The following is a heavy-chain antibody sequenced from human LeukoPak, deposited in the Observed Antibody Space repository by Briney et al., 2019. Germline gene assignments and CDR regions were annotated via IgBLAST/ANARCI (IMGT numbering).Heavy chain of an antibody. V-gene: IGHV4-39*07. Sequence: PSETLSLTCSVSGDSISSSSYYWGWMRQPPGKGLEWIGSIYNNRRTYYIPSRNRRLTISVDTSKNQFSLKLTSLIAADTAVYYCARDLRSYYGSGTNYLDPWGQGTLVIVSS. D-gene: IGHD3-10*01. J-gene: IGHJ5*02. CDR2: IYNNRRT. CDR3: ARDLRSYYGSGTNYLDP. CDR1: GDSISSSSYY.